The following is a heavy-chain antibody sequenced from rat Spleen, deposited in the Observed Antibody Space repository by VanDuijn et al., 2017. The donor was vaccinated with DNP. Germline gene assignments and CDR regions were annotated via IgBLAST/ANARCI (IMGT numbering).Heavy chain of an antibody. D-gene: IGHD1-10*01. CDR2: IHSDGSST. CDR1: GFTFSKYG. CDR3: ARPHSHNYGGFGY. Sequence: EVHLVESGGGLVQPGRSLKLSCVASGFTFSKYGLAWVRQAPTKGLEWVTTIHSDGSSTYYRDSVRGRFTFSRDNARNTLYLQMNGLRSEDMATYYCARPHSHNYGGFGYWGRGTLVTVSS. J-gene: IGHJ3*01. V-gene: IGHV5S13*01.